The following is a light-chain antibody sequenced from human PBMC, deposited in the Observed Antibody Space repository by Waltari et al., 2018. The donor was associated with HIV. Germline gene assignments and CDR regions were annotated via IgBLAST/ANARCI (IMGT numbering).Light chain of an antibody. CDR1: SKDAGGYNY. J-gene: IGLJ3*02. Sequence: QSALTQPASVSGSPGQSITISCPGTSKDAGGYNYVSWYQQHPGNAPKLVIYEVSNRPSGVSIRFSGSKSGTTASLTISGLQADDEADYYCSSHTTANTRVFGGGTKLTVL. CDR2: EVS. CDR3: SSHTTANTRV. V-gene: IGLV2-14*01.